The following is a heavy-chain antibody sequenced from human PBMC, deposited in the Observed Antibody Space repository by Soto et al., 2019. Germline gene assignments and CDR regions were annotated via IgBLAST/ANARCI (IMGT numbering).Heavy chain of an antibody. J-gene: IGHJ4*02. D-gene: IGHD1-1*01. Sequence: SVKVSCKASGGTFSSYAISWVRQAPGQGLEWMGGIIPIFGTANYAQKFQGRVTITADESTSTAYMELSSLRSDDTAVYYCARLETRYYFDYWGQGTLVTVSS. V-gene: IGHV1-69*13. CDR3: ARLETRYYFDY. CDR2: IIPIFGTA. CDR1: GGTFSSYA.